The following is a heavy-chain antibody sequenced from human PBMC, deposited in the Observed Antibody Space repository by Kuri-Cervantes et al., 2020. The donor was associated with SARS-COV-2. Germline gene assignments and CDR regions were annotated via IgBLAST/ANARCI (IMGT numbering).Heavy chain of an antibody. V-gene: IGHV3-64*02. Sequence: GGSLRLSCAASGFTFSRYDIHWVRQAPGKGLEYVSAISSDGGYTFYADSLKGRFTVSRDNSKKSLFLQMNSLRAEDTAVYYCASEVIPNPGEKYAYYGLDVWGQGTMVTVSS. D-gene: IGHD2-21*01. CDR1: GFTFSRYD. J-gene: IGHJ6*02. CDR2: ISSDGGYT. CDR3: ASEVIPNPGEKYAYYGLDV.